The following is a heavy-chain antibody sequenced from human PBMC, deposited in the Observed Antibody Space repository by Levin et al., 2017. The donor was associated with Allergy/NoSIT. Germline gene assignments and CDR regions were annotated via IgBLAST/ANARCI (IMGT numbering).Heavy chain of an antibody. Sequence: GGSLRLSCAASGFTFDDYGMSWVRQAPGKGLEWVSGINWNGGSTGYADSVKGRFTISRDNAKNSLYLQMNSLRAEDTALYYCAREGGYSYYYYYMDVWGKGTTVAVSS. CDR1: GFTFDDYG. CDR2: INWNGGST. J-gene: IGHJ6*03. D-gene: IGHD5-12*01. V-gene: IGHV3-20*04. CDR3: AREGGYSYYYYYMDV.